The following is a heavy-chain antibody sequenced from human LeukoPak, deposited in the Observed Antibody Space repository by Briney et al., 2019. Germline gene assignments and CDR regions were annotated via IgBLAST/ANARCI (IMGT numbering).Heavy chain of an antibody. CDR1: GFTFDDYG. V-gene: IGHV3-20*04. J-gene: IGHJ6*03. CDR3: ARVPVMDFYYYSYMDV. Sequence: PGGSLRLSCAASGFTFDDYGMSWVRQAPGKGLEWVSSINWNGDGTGYAQSVKGRFTISRDNAKNSLYLQMNSLRAEDTALYYCARVPVMDFYYYSYMDVWGKGTTVTVSS. D-gene: IGHD2-8*01. CDR2: INWNGDGT.